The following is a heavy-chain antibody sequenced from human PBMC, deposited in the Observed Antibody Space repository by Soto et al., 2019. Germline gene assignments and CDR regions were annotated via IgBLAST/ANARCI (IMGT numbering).Heavy chain of an antibody. V-gene: IGHV4-34*01. CDR3: ARRKRFLEWAYYYGMDV. D-gene: IGHD3-3*01. J-gene: IGHJ6*02. CDR2: INHSGST. Sequence: SETLSLTCAVYGGSFSGYYWSWIRQPPGKGLEWIGEINHSGSTSYNPSLKSRVTISVDTSKNQFSLKLSSVTAADTAVYYCARRKRFLEWAYYYGMDVWGQGTTVTVSS. CDR1: GGSFSGYY.